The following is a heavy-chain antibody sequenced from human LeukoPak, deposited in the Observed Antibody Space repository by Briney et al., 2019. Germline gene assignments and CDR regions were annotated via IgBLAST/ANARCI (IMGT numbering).Heavy chain of an antibody. J-gene: IGHJ1*01. CDR3: ASQDIVVVSTSSEYFQH. Sequence: PSETLSLTCTVSGGSISSYYWSWIRQPAGRGLEWIGRIYTSGSTNYNPSLKSRVTMSVDTSKNQFSLKLSSVTAAGTAVYYCASQDIVVVSTSSEYFQHWGQGTLVTVSS. V-gene: IGHV4-4*07. D-gene: IGHD2-2*01. CDR1: GGSISSYY. CDR2: IYTSGST.